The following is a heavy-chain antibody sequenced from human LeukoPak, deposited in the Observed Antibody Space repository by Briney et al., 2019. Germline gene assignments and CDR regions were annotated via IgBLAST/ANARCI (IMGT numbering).Heavy chain of an antibody. CDR1: GYAFTTYG. CDR2: MNPNSGNT. J-gene: IGHJ5*02. V-gene: IGHV1-8*01. CDR3: ARGRGSGHKENWFDP. Sequence: ASVTVSCKASGYAFTTYGINWVRQATGQGLEWMGWMNPNSGNTGYTQKFQGRVTMTRNTSISTAHMELSSLRSEDTAVYYCARGRGSGHKENWFDPWGRGTLVTVSS. D-gene: IGHD6-19*01.